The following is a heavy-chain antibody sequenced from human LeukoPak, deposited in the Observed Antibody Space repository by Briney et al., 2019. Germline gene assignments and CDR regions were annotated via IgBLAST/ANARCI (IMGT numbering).Heavy chain of an antibody. Sequence: GGSLRLSCATSGLTFSINAMSWVRQAPGKGLEWVSVISDGGDTTYYADSVKGRFTISRDNSKDTLYLQMNSLRAEDTAVYYCAKSRYSYGYADYWGQGTLVTVSS. CDR2: ISDGGDTT. D-gene: IGHD5-18*01. CDR3: AKSRYSYGYADY. CDR1: GLTFSINA. J-gene: IGHJ4*02. V-gene: IGHV3-23*01.